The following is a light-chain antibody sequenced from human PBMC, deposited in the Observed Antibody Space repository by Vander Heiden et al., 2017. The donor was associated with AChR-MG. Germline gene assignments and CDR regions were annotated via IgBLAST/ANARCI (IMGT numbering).Light chain of an antibody. CDR3: NSYTTSTTWV. CDR1: SSDVGSYNR. CDR2: EVS. V-gene: IGLV2-18*02. Sequence: QSALTQPPSVSGSPGQSVTISCPGTSSDVGSYNRVSWYQQSPGTAPKLMISEVSNRPSGVPDRFSGSKSGNTASLTISGLQAEDEADYYCNSYTTSTTWVFGGGTKLTVL. J-gene: IGLJ2*01.